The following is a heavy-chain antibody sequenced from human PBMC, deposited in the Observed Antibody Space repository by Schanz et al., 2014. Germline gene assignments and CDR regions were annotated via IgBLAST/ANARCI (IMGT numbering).Heavy chain of an antibody. CDR3: ARESVSRTRLFDP. D-gene: IGHD3-3*01. V-gene: IGHV1-2*02. Sequence: QVQLVQSGAEVKKPGASVKVSCKASGYTLTAYYMHWVRQAPGQGLEWMGWINPNSGDRNYAQKFQGRVTMTRDTSINTVYMELSTLTSDDTAVYYCARESVSRTRLFDPWGQGTLVTVSS. CDR2: INPNSGDR. CDR1: GYTLTAYY. J-gene: IGHJ5*02.